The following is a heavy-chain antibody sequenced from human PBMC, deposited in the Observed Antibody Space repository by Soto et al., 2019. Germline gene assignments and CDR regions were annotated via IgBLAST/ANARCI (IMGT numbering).Heavy chain of an antibody. J-gene: IGHJ4*02. CDR2: ISAHNGNT. CDR1: GYTFTSYG. CDR3: ARGRYGDY. D-gene: IGHD1-1*01. V-gene: IGHV1-18*01. Sequence: QVHLVQSGAEVKKPGASVKVSCKCSGYTFTSYGITWVRQAPGQGLEWMGWISAHNGNTNYAQKPQGRVTVTRDTSTSTAYMELRSLSSDVTAVYYCARGRYGDYWGQGALVTVSS.